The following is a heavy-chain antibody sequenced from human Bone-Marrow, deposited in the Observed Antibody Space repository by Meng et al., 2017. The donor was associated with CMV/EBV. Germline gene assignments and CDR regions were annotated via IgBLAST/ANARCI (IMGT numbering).Heavy chain of an antibody. V-gene: IGHV3-11*04. J-gene: IGHJ3*02. CDR1: LSTFGGSD. CDR2: ISASGITK. CDR3: ARERGRSDHDAFDI. D-gene: IGHD2-15*01. Sequence: GESLKISCEASLSTFGGSDMNWIRQPPGKGLEWIAYISASGITKTYADSVQGRFTVSRDNGKKSLFLEMISLRGDDTAVYYCARERGRSDHDAFDIWGLGQVVTGSS.